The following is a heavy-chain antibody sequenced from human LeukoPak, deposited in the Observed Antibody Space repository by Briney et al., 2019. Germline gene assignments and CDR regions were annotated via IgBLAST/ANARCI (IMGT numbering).Heavy chain of an antibody. CDR2: ISYDGTTNK. D-gene: IGHD4-23*01. J-gene: IGHJ1*01. Sequence: PGGSLRLSCAASGFNFGAYGMHWVRQAPGKGLEWVAVISYDGTTNKYYADSVKGRFTISRDNSKNTLYLQMNSLRAEDTAVYYCGKDGSTVVTPLFHHWGQGTLVIVSS. V-gene: IGHV3-30*18. CDR3: GKDGSTVVTPLFHH. CDR1: GFNFGAYG.